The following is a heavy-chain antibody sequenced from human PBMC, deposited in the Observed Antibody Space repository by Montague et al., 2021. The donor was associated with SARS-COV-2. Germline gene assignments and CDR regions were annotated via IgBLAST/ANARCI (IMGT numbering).Heavy chain of an antibody. V-gene: IGHV4-39*01. D-gene: IGHD3-3*01. CDR1: GGSISSSSYY. CDR3: ARKASRGITFFGVVTASYYFDY. Sequence: SETLSLTCTVSGGSISSSSYYWGWIRQPPGRGLEWIGSIYYSGSTYYNPSLKSRVTISVDRSQNQFSLKLSSVTAADTAVYYCARKASRGITFFGVVTASYYFDYWGRGTLVTVSS. CDR2: IYYSGST. J-gene: IGHJ4*02.